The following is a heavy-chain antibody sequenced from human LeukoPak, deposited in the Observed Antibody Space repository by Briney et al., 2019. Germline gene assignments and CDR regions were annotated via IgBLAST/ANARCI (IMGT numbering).Heavy chain of an antibody. V-gene: IGHV4-61*01. CDR1: GGSFSSDSYY. J-gene: IGHJ4*02. Sequence: SETLSLTCTVSGGSFSSDSYYWSWLRPPPGTGLEWIGYIYYSGSTNYNPSLKSRVTISVDTSKDQFSLKLSSVTAADTAVYYCARGGSYGVPFYFDYWGQRTLVTVSS. CDR2: IYYSGST. D-gene: IGHD5-18*01. CDR3: ARGGSYGVPFYFDY.